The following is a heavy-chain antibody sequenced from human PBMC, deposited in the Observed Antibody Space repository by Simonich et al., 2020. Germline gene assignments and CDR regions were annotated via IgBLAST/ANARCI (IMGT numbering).Heavy chain of an antibody. CDR3: ARDPVVPAAIRNAFDI. D-gene: IGHD2-2*01. J-gene: IGHJ3*02. Sequence: QLQLVQSGAEVKKPGASVKVSCKASGYTFPGYSMHWVRQAPGQGLEWMGWINPNSGGTNYAQKFQGRVTMTRDTSISTAYMELSRLRSDDAAVYYCARDPVVPAAIRNAFDIWGQGTMVTVSS. V-gene: IGHV1-2*02. CDR2: INPNSGGT. CDR1: GYTFPGYS.